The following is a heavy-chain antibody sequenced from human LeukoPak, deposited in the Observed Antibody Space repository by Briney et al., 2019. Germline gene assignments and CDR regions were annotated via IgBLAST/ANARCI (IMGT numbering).Heavy chain of an antibody. CDR1: GFTFSSYA. Sequence: PGRSLRLSCAASGFTFSSYAMHWVRQAPGKGLEWVAVISYDGSNKYYADSVKGRLTISRDNSKNTLYLQMNSLRAENTAVYYCARDEDYYGSGSFNYWGQGTLVTVSS. V-gene: IGHV3-30-3*01. CDR3: ARDEDYYGSGSFNY. D-gene: IGHD3-10*01. J-gene: IGHJ4*02. CDR2: ISYDGSNK.